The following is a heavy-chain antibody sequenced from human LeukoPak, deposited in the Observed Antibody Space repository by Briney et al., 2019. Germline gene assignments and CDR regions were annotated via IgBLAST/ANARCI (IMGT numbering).Heavy chain of an antibody. D-gene: IGHD5-18*01. Sequence: GGPLRLFCGAWGFVFSSYAVRWVRQARGEGLEWVSAISGSGGSTYYADSVKGRFTISRDNSKNTLYLQMNSLRDEGTAVYYCANAVGYSYDLDAFDIWGQGTMVTVSS. CDR1: GFVFSSYA. CDR2: ISGSGGST. J-gene: IGHJ3*02. V-gene: IGHV3-23*01. CDR3: ANAVGYSYDLDAFDI.